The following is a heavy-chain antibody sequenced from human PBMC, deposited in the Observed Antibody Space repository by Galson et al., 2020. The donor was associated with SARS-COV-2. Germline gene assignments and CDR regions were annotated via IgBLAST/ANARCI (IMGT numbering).Heavy chain of an antibody. D-gene: IGHD3-9*01. Sequence: GESLKISCAASGFTFSSYWMSWVRQAPGKGLEWVANIKQDGSEKYYVDSVKGRFTISRDNAKNSLYLQMNSLRAEDTAVYYCARDLAYDILTGYYPDAFDIWGQGTMVTVSS. J-gene: IGHJ3*02. V-gene: IGHV3-7*01. CDR3: ARDLAYDILTGYYPDAFDI. CDR2: IKQDGSEK. CDR1: GFTFSSYW.